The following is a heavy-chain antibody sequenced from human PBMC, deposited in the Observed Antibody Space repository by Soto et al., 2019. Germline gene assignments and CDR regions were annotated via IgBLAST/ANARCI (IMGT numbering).Heavy chain of an antibody. J-gene: IGHJ6*02. CDR1: GFTFSSYS. CDR3: ARGILYYYGMDV. Sequence: EVQLVESGGGLVKPGGSLRLSCAASGFTFSSYSMNWVRQAPGKGLEWVSSISSSSSYIYYADSVKSRFTISRDNAKNSLYLQMNSLRAEDTAVYYCARGILYYYGMDVWGQGTTVTVSS. CDR2: ISSSSSYI. V-gene: IGHV3-21*01.